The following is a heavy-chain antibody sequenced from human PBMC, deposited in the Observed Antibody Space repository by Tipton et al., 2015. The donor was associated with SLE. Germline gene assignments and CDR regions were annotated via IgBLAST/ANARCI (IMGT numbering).Heavy chain of an antibody. J-gene: IGHJ6*03. Sequence: TLSLTCAVSGTSISSNHYWGWIRQSPGKGLEWIGNVYHSGSTSYNPSLKGRVTISMGTSNNQFSLTLTSVTAADTAFYYCARVAYCGGDCYSIYHYMDVWGKGTTVTISS. V-gene: IGHV4-38-2*01. CDR1: GTSISSNHY. CDR2: VYHSGST. CDR3: ARVAYCGGDCYSIYHYMDV. D-gene: IGHD2-21*01.